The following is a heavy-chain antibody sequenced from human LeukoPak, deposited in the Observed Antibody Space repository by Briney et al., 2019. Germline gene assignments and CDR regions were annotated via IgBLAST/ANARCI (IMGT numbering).Heavy chain of an antibody. CDR2: TSSSSSYI. CDR3: ARDKGYSYGYSG. V-gene: IGHV3-21*01. J-gene: IGHJ4*02. CDR1: GFTFSSYS. Sequence: GGSLRLSCAASGFTFSSYSMNWVRQAPGKGLEWVSSTSSSSSYIYYADSVKGRFTISRDNAKNSLYLQMNSLRAEDTAVYYCARDKGYSYGYSGWGQGTLVTVSS. D-gene: IGHD5-18*01.